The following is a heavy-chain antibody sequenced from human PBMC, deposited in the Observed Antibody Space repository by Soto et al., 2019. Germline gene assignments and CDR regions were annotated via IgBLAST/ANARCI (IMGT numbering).Heavy chain of an antibody. CDR1: GYTFTSYG. CDR2: ISAYNGNT. J-gene: IGHJ5*02. V-gene: IGHV1-18*01. D-gene: IGHD6-13*01. Sequence: ASVKVSCKASGYTFTSYGISWVRQAPGQGLEWMGWISAYNGNTNYAQKLQGRVTMTTDTSTSTAYMELRSLRSDDTAVYYCARDRSSSSWWSWFDPWGQGTLVTVSS. CDR3: ARDRSSSSWWSWFDP.